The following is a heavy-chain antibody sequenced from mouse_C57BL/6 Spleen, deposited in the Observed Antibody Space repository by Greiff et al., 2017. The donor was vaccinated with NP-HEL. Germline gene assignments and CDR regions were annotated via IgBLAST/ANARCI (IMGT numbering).Heavy chain of an antibody. CDR2: IYPGSGST. CDR3: ARPYYGSSYRGYAMDY. D-gene: IGHD1-1*01. V-gene: IGHV1-55*01. CDR1: GYTFTSYW. J-gene: IGHJ4*01. Sequence: VQLQQPGAELVKPGASVKMSCKASGYTFTSYWITWVKQWPGQGLEWIGDIYPGSGSTNYNEKFTSKATLTVDTSSSTAYMQLSSLTSEDSAVYYRARPYYGSSYRGYAMDYWGQGTSVTVSS.